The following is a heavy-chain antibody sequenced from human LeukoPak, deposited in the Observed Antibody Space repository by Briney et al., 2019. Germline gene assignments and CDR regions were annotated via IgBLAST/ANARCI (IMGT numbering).Heavy chain of an antibody. D-gene: IGHD5-18*01. CDR3: AKEDGEGYSYGRRWALDY. CDR2: ISWDGGST. Sequence: GGSLRLSCAASGFTLDDYATHWVRQAPGKGLEWVSLISWDGGSTYYADSVKGRFTISRDNSKNSLYLQMNSLRAEDTALYYCAKEDGEGYSYGRRWALDYWGQGTLVTVSS. CDR1: GFTLDDYA. J-gene: IGHJ4*02. V-gene: IGHV3-43D*03.